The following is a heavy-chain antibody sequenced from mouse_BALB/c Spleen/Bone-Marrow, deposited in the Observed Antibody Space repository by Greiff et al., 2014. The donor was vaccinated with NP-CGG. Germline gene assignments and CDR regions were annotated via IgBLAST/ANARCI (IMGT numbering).Heavy chain of an antibody. Sequence: VQLQQSGPELVKPGASVKISCKASGYTFTDYNMNWVEQSHGKSLEWIGYIYPYNGGTGYNQKFKSKATLTVDNSSSTAYMELRSLTSEDSAVYYCARFRYDWYFDVWGAGTTVTVSS. V-gene: IGHV1S29*02. CDR1: GYTFTDYN. J-gene: IGHJ1*01. CDR2: IYPYNGGT. CDR3: ARFRYDWYFDV. D-gene: IGHD2-14*01.